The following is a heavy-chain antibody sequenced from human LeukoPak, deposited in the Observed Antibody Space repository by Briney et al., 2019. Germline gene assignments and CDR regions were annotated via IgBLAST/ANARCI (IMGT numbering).Heavy chain of an antibody. D-gene: IGHD3-10*01. CDR2: IRYDGSHK. CDR3: AKDGAHDAFDI. J-gene: IGHJ3*02. Sequence: GSLRLSCAASGFTFSPYGMHWVRQAPGKGLEWVAFIRYDGSHKYYADSVKGRFTISRDNSKNTLYLQMNSLRAEDTAVYYCAKDGAHDAFDIWGQGTMVTVSS. CDR1: GFTFSPYG. V-gene: IGHV3-30*02.